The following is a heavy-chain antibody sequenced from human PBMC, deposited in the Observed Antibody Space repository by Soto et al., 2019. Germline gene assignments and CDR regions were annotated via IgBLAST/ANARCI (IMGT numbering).Heavy chain of an antibody. CDR1: GFTFSSYA. Sequence: GGSLRLSCAASGFTFSSYAMSWVRQAPGKGLEWVSAISGSGGSTYYADSVKGRFTISRDNSKNTLYLQMNSLRAEDTAVYYCAKELRGIVVVPAAYYYYYGMDVWGQGTTVTVSS. CDR3: AKELRGIVVVPAAYYYYYGMDV. J-gene: IGHJ6*02. D-gene: IGHD2-2*01. CDR2: ISGSGGST. V-gene: IGHV3-23*01.